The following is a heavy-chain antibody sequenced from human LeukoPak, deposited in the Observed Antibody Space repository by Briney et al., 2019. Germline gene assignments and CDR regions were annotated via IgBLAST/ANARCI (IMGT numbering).Heavy chain of an antibody. J-gene: IGHJ4*02. D-gene: IGHD3-16*01. CDR1: GYSFTNYW. V-gene: IGHV5-51*01. CDR3: ARPGQLGEYTPYYFDY. Sequence: GESLKISCKGSGYSFTNYWIGWVRQMPGKGLEWMGIIYLSDSDTRYSPSFQGQVTISADKSLSTAYLQWSSLKASDTAMYYCARPGQLGEYTPYYFDYWGQGTLVTVSS. CDR2: IYLSDSDT.